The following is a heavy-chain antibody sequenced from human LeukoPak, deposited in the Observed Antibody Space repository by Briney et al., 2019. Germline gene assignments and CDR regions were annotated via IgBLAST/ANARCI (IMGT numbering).Heavy chain of an antibody. V-gene: IGHV5-51*01. CDR3: ARHSGSYFDS. CDR1: GYRFTSYW. CDR2: IYPYDSDA. D-gene: IGHD1-26*01. Sequence: PGESLKISCQGSGYRFTSYWILWVRQMPGKGLEWMGIIYPYDSDARYSPSFQGQVTMLVDKSINTVYLQWHSLRASDTAVYFCARHSGSYFDSWGQGSLVTVSS. J-gene: IGHJ4*02.